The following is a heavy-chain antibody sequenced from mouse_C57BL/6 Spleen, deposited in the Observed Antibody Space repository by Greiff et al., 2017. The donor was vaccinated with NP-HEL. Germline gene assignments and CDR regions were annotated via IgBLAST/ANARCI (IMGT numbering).Heavy chain of an antibody. J-gene: IGHJ2*01. D-gene: IGHD3-2*02. CDR2: ISSGGSYT. V-gene: IGHV5-6*01. CDR1: GFTFSSYG. CDR3: ARHDSSGHFDY. Sequence: EVQLVESGGDLVKPGGSLKLSCAASGFTFSSYGMSWVRQTPDKRLEWVATISSGGSYTYYPDSVKGRFTISRDNAKNTLYLQMSSLKSEDTAMYYCARHDSSGHFDYWGQGTTLTVSS.